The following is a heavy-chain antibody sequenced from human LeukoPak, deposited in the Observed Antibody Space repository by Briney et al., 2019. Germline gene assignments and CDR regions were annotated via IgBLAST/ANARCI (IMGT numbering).Heavy chain of an antibody. Sequence: GGSLRLSCAASGFTFSNAWMSWVRQAPGKGLEWVGRIKSKTDGGTTDYAAPVKGRFTISRDDSKNALYLQMNSLKTEDTAVYYCTTEYYYGSGSYYNEGYWGQGTLVTVSS. CDR3: TTEYYYGSGSYYNEGY. CDR1: GFTFSNAW. D-gene: IGHD3-10*01. CDR2: IKSKTDGGTT. J-gene: IGHJ4*02. V-gene: IGHV3-15*01.